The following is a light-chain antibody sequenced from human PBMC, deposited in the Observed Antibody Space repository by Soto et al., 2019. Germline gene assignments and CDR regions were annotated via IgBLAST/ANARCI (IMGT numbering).Light chain of an antibody. CDR3: QQRNVWPPIT. Sequence: EIVLTQSPATLSLSPGERATLSCRASQSVSSYLAWYQQKPGQAPRLLIYGASNRANGVPARFGGSGSGTDFTLTINSLEPEDFAVYYCQQRNVWPPITFGQGTRLEIK. CDR2: GAS. V-gene: IGKV3-11*01. CDR1: QSVSSY. J-gene: IGKJ5*01.